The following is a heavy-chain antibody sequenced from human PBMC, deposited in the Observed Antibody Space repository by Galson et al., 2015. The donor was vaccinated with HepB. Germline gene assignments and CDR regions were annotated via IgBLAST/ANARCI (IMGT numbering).Heavy chain of an antibody. V-gene: IGHV2-5*02. J-gene: IGHJ2*01. CDR2: IYWDDDK. CDR3: AHIGRGNSGWYFAL. D-gene: IGHD3-10*01. Sequence: PALVKPTQTLTPTCTFSGFSLSTSGVGVGWIRQPPGKALEWLTVIYWDDDKRYSPSLKSRLTITKDTSKNQVVLTMTNMDPVDTGTYYCAHIGRGNSGWYFALWGRGTLVTVSS. CDR1: GFSLSTSGVG.